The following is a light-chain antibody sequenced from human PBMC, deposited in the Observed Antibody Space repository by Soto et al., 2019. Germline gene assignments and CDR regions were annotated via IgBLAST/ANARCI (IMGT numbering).Light chain of an antibody. V-gene: IGKV3D-15*01. CDR1: QTISSH. CDR3: QQYYSTPYT. CDR2: HSS. Sequence: EVIMTQSPATLSVSPGERATLSCRASQTISSHLAWYQQKNGQAPRLLIYHSSIRATGIPARFSGSGSGTEFSLTISSLQSEDFGVYYCQQYYSTPYTFGQGTKLEIK. J-gene: IGKJ2*01.